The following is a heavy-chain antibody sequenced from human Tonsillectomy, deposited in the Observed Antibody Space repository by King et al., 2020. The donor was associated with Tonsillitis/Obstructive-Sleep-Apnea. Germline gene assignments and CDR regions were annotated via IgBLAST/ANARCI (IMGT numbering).Heavy chain of an antibody. CDR1: GGSISSYY. CDR2: NYTSGST. Sequence: QLQESGPGLVKPSETLSLTCTVSGGSISSYYWSWIRQPAGKGLEWIGRNYTSGSTNYNPSLKSRITMSVDTSKKQFSLKLSSVTAADTAVYYCARESYYYDSSGYPFDCWGQGTRFSVSS. V-gene: IGHV4-4*07. CDR3: ARESYYYDSSGYPFDC. D-gene: IGHD3-22*01. J-gene: IGHJ4*02.